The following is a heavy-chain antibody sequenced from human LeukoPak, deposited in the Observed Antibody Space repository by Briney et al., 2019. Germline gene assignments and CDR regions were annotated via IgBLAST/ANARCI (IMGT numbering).Heavy chain of an antibody. CDR1: GFTFSSYW. CDR3: AREGRPTVLLPGMSYYYGMDV. CDR2: IKQDVSEK. J-gene: IGHJ6*02. D-gene: IGHD6-13*01. Sequence: PGGSLRLSCAASGFTFSSYWMSWVRQAPGKGLEWVANIKQDVSEKYYVDSVKGRFTISRDNAKNSLYLQMNSLRAEDTAVYYCAREGRPTVLLPGMSYYYGMDVWGQGTTVTVSS. V-gene: IGHV3-7*01.